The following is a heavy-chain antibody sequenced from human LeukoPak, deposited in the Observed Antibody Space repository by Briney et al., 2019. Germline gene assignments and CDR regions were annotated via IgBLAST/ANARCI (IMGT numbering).Heavy chain of an antibody. CDR3: ARDGPPPGSRIPSYYFDY. CDR1: GFTFSSYA. J-gene: IGHJ4*02. Sequence: GGSLRLSCAASGFTFSSYAMSWVRQAPGKGLEWVSAISGSGGSTYYADSVKGRFTISRDNSKNTLYLQMNSLRAEDTAVYYCARDGPPPGSRIPSYYFDYWGQGTLVTVSS. CDR2: ISGSGGST. V-gene: IGHV3-23*01. D-gene: IGHD1-26*01.